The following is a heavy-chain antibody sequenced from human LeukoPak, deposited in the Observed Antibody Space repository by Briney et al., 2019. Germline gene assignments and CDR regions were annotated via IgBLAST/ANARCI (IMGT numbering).Heavy chain of an antibody. Sequence: SETLSLTCAIYGGSFSGYYWSWIRQPPGKGLEWIGEINDSGSTNYNPSLKSRVTISVDTSKNQFSLKLSSVTAADTAVYYCARHGGRDYDILTGYHFDYWGQGTLVTVSS. V-gene: IGHV4-34*01. CDR2: INDSGST. D-gene: IGHD3-9*01. CDR3: ARHGGRDYDILTGYHFDY. J-gene: IGHJ4*02. CDR1: GGSFSGYY.